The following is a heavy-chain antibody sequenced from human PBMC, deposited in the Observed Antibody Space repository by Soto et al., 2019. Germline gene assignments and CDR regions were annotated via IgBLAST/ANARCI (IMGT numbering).Heavy chain of an antibody. D-gene: IGHD3-3*01. Sequence: GGSLRLACAASGFTFSSYSMNWVRQAPGKGLEWVSYITNSGTTIYYADSVKGRFTISRDNAKNSLYLHMNSLRDDDTAVYYCATPVVRFLEWTTDYWGQGALVTVSS. CDR1: GFTFSSYS. V-gene: IGHV3-48*02. CDR3: ATPVVRFLEWTTDY. CDR2: ITNSGTTI. J-gene: IGHJ4*02.